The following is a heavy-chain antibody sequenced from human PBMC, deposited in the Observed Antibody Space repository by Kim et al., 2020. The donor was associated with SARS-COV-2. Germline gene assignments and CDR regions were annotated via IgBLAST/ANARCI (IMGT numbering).Heavy chain of an antibody. CDR3: AKGPVGYSYGYNVGDY. J-gene: IGHJ4*02. D-gene: IGHD5-18*01. CDR2: ISGSGGST. CDR1: GFTFSSYA. V-gene: IGHV3-23*01. Sequence: GGSLRLSCAASGFTFSSYAMSWVRQAPGKGLEWVSAISGSGGSTYYADSVKGRFTISRDNSKTTLYLQMNSLRAEDTAVYYCAKGPVGYSYGYNVGDYWGQRTLVTVSS.